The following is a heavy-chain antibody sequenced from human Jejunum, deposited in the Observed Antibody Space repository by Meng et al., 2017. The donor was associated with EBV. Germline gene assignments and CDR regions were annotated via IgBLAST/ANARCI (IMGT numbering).Heavy chain of an antibody. D-gene: IGHD2-8*01. CDR3: ARLIVDPIDNWFDP. J-gene: IGHJ5*02. CDR1: GESLSKYY. Sequence: QVQIQEWGAGLLKPSETLSLICTVYGESLSKYYWSWSRQPPGKGPQWIGEMNHDGRANYNPSLKSRVTMSVDTSKNQVSLKLSSVTAADTAIYYCARLIVDPIDNWFDPWGQGTLGTVSS. CDR2: MNHDGRA. V-gene: IGHV4-34*01.